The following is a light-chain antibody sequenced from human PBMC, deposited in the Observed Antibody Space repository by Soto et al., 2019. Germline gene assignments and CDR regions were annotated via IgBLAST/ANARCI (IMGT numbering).Light chain of an antibody. V-gene: IGKV3-15*01. CDR2: AAT. CDR1: QDVGIN. Sequence: ILSTRAPATLSLSPGEGAPASCRAIQDVGINLVWLRQKPGQAPKLVIYAATTRPTGAPARFSGSGSGTDFTLTISSLQSEDFAVYYCQQYHNWPITFGQGTRLEIK. J-gene: IGKJ5*01. CDR3: QQYHNWPIT.